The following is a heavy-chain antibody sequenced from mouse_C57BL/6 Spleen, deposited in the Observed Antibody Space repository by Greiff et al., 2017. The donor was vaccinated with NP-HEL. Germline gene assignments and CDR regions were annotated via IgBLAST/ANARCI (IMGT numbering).Heavy chain of an antibody. CDR2: IRNKANGYTT. V-gene: IGHV7-3*01. CDR1: GFTFTDYY. Sequence: EVLGVESGGGLVQPGGSLSLSCAASGFTFTDYYMSWVRQPPGKALEWLGFIRNKANGYTTEYSASVKGRFTISRDNSQSILYLQMNALRAEDSATYYCARSITTVVARDAMDYWGQGTSVTVSS. D-gene: IGHD1-1*01. CDR3: ARSITTVVARDAMDY. J-gene: IGHJ4*01.